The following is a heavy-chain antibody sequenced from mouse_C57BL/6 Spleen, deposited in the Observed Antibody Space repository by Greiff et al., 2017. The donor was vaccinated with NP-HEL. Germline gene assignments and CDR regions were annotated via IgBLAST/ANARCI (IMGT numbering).Heavy chain of an antibody. J-gene: IGHJ4*01. CDR3: ARGDDPH. V-gene: IGHV1-26*01. Sequence: EVQLQQSGPELVKPGASVKISCKASGYTFTDYYMNWVKQSHGKSLEWIGDINPNNGGTSYNQKFKGKATLTVDKSSSTAYMELRSLTSEDSAVYYCARGDDPHWGQGTSVTVSS. CDR1: GYTFTDYY. CDR2: INPNNGGT. D-gene: IGHD2-13*01.